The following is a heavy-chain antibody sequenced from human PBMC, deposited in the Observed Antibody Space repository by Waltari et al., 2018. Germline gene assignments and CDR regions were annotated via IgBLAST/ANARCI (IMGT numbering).Heavy chain of an antibody. D-gene: IGHD3-9*01. CDR2: TYYRSKLYN. CDR3: ARFPHFDWFPLAFDI. J-gene: IGHJ3*02. CDR1: GDRVSSDGAA. Sequence: QVHLPQSGPGLVKPSQTLPLTCSISGDRVSSDGAAWHWIRQSQSRGLEWLGRTYYRSKLYNDYAVSVKSRITITPDTSKNQFSLQLNSVTPEDTAVYYCARFPHFDWFPLAFDIWGQGTMVTVSS. V-gene: IGHV6-1*01.